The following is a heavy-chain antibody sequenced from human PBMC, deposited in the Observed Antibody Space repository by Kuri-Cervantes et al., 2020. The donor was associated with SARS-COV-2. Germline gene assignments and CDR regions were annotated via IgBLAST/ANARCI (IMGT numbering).Heavy chain of an antibody. CDR2: ISGGGDST. D-gene: IGHD1-1*01. CDR3: VRDGDHWNFDY. Sequence: GGSLRLSCAASGFTLSSYAVSWVRQAPGKGLEWVSAISGGGDSTYYADSAKGRFTISRDNSKNTLYLQMNSLRAEDTAVYYCVRDGDHWNFDYWGQGTLVTVSS. V-gene: IGHV3-23*01. J-gene: IGHJ4*02. CDR1: GFTLSSYA.